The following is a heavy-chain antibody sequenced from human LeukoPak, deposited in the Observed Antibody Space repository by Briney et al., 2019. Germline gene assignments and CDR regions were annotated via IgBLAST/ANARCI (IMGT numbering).Heavy chain of an antibody. V-gene: IGHV1-2*02. Sequence: GASVKVSCKASGYTFTGYYMHWVRQAPGQGLEWMGWINPNSGGTNYAQKFQGRVTMTRDTSISTAYMELSRLRSDDTAVYYCARVSAYCSSTRCYWGAFDIWGQGTMVTVSS. J-gene: IGHJ3*02. CDR3: ARVSAYCSSTRCYWGAFDI. CDR2: INPNSGGT. CDR1: GYTFTGYY. D-gene: IGHD2-2*01.